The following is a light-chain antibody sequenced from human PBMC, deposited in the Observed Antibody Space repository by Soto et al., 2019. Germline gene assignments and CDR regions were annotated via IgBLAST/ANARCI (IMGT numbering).Light chain of an antibody. CDR3: AAWDDSLSGNVV. CDR1: GSNLGSNS. CDR2: SSN. V-gene: IGLV1-44*01. Sequence: QSVLTQPPSASGAPGQRVTISCSGSGSNLGSNSVNWYQQLPGTAPKLLIYSSNQRPSGVPDRFSGSKSGTSASLAISGLQSEDEADYYCAAWDDSLSGNVVFGGGTKLTVL. J-gene: IGLJ2*01.